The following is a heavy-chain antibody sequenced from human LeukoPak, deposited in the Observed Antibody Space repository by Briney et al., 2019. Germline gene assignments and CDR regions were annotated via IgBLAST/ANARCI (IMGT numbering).Heavy chain of an antibody. CDR2: ISAYNGNT. J-gene: IGHJ4*02. CDR3: ARVPDYYDNSGYYS. Sequence: ASVKVSCKASGYTFTSYGISWVRQAPGQGLECMGWISAYNGNTNYAQKLQGRVTMTTDTSTSTAYMELRSLRSDDTAVYYCARVPDYYDNSGYYSWGQGTLVTVSS. V-gene: IGHV1-18*01. CDR1: GYTFTSYG. D-gene: IGHD3-22*01.